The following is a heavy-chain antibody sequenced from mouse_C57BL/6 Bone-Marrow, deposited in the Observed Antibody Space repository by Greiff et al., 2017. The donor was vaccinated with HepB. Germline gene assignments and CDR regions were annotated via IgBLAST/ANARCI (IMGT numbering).Heavy chain of an antibody. V-gene: IGHV3-6*01. Sequence: EVQLVESGPGLVKPSQSLSLTCSVTGYSITSGYYWNWIRQFPGNKLEWMGYISYDGSNNYNPSLKNRISITRDTSKNQFFLKLNSVTTEDTATYYCARKVVVWGTGTTVTVSS. D-gene: IGHD1-3*01. J-gene: IGHJ1*03. CDR3: ARKVVV. CDR2: ISYDGSN. CDR1: GYSITSGYY.